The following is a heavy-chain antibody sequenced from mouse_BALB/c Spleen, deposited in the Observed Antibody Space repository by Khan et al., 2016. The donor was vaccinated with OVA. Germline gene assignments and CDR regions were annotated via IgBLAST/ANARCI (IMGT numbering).Heavy chain of an antibody. J-gene: IGHJ3*01. CDR3: ARPYYGSAWFAY. Sequence: GKRKKEGPGLVAPSQSLSITCTVSGFSLTNYGVHWVRQPPREGLEWLGVIWAGGSTNYNSALMSRLSISKDNSKSQVFLKMNSLQTNDTAMYYCARPYYGSAWFAYWGQGTLVTVSA. CDR1: GFSLTNYG. V-gene: IGHV2-9*02. CDR2: IWAGGST. D-gene: IGHD1-1*01.